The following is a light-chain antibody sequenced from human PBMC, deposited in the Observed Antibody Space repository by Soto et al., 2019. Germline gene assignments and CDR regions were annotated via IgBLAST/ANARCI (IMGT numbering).Light chain of an antibody. CDR1: SSDVGGYNY. CDR3: SSYAGSNNPVI. J-gene: IGLJ2*01. V-gene: IGLV2-8*01. CDR2: EVS. Sequence: QSVLTQPPSASGSPGQSVTISCTGTSSDVGGYNYVSWCQQHPGKAPKFMLYEVSRRPSGVPYRFSGSKSGNTASLTVSGLQADDEADYYCSSYAGSNNPVIFGGGTKLTVL.